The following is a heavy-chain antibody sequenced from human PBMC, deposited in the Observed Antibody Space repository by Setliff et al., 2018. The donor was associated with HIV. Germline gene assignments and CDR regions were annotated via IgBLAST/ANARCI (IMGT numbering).Heavy chain of an antibody. CDR1: GGSISSGSYY. J-gene: IGHJ4*01. CDR3: AREGMGLLTGSLDL. D-gene: IGHD3-9*01. CDR2: IYTSGSTRST. Sequence: SETLSLTCTVSGGSISSGSYYWNWIRQPAGKGLEWVGHIYTSGSTRSTNYNPSLKSRITISVDTSKNQFSLKLNSVTAADTAVYFCAREGMGLLTGSLDLWGRGSLVTVSS. V-gene: IGHV4-61*09.